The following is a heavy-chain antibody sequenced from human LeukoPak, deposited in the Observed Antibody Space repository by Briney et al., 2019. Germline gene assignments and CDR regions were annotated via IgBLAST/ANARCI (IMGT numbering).Heavy chain of an antibody. CDR1: GGSISSSSYY. Sequence: SETLSLTCIVSGGSISSSSYYWGWIRQPPGKGLEWIGSIYYSGSTYYNPSLKSRVTISVDTSKNQFSLKLSSVTAADTAVYYCARDSRDYYYMDVWGKGTTVTVSS. V-gene: IGHV4-39*07. CDR3: ARDSRDYYYMDV. CDR2: IYYSGST. J-gene: IGHJ6*03.